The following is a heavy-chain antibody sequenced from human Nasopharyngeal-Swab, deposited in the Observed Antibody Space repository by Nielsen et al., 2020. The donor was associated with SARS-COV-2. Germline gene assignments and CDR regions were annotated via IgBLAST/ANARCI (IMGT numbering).Heavy chain of an antibody. CDR3: ARDLRSYFDY. V-gene: IGHV3-53*01. D-gene: IGHD3-10*01. Sequence: SLKISCAASGFTVSRNYMSWVRQAPGKGLEWVSVIYSGGSTYYADSVKGRFTISRDNSKNTLYLQMNSLRAEDTAVYYCARDLRSYFDYWGQGTLVTVSS. J-gene: IGHJ4*02. CDR1: GFTVSRNY. CDR2: IYSGGST.